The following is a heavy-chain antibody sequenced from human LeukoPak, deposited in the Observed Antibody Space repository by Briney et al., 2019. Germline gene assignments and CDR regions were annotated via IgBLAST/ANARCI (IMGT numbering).Heavy chain of an antibody. CDR2: IYYSGST. CDR1: GGSISGSSFY. D-gene: IGHD6-13*01. V-gene: IGHV4-39*01. Sequence: SETLSLTCSVSGGSISGSSFYWAWVRQPPGKGLEWIGSIYYSGSTYYNPSLKSRVAISVDTSKNQFSLKLSSVTAADTAVYYCASAGAAAGTVDYWGQGTLVTVSS. J-gene: IGHJ4*02. CDR3: ASAGAAAGTVDY.